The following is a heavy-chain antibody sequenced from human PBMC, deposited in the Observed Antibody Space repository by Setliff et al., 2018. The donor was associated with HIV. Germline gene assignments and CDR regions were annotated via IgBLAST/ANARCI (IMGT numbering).Heavy chain of an antibody. D-gene: IGHD3-3*01. CDR1: GYSFTDYY. Sequence: ASVKVSCKASGYSFTDYYINWVRQAPGQGLEWMGRISPGSGATNYAQKFQGRVTMTRDTSISTAYMDLSRLKSDDTAVYFCARSPYDFWSGYTLDYWGQGALVTVSS. J-gene: IGHJ4*02. V-gene: IGHV1-2*06. CDR3: ARSPYDFWSGYTLDY. CDR2: ISPGSGAT.